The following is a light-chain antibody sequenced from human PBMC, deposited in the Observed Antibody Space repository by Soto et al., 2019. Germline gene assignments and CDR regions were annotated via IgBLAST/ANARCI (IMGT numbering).Light chain of an antibody. V-gene: IGKV3-20*01. CDR2: GAS. CDR3: QQFGSSPGFT. Sequence: EIVLTQSPGTLSLSPGERATLSCRASQNINSRYLAWYQQKPGQAPRLLIYGASSRATVIPDRFSGSGSGTGFTLTISRLEPEDFAVYYGQQFGSSPGFTFGPGTKGDIK. J-gene: IGKJ3*01. CDR1: QNINSRY.